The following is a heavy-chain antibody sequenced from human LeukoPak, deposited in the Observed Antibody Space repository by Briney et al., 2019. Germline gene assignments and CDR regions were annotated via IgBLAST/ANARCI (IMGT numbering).Heavy chain of an antibody. V-gene: IGHV3-23*01. CDR1: GFTFSSYA. Sequence: GGSLRLSCAASGFTFSSYAMSWVRQAPGKGLEWVSAISGSGGSTYYADSVKGRFTISRDNAKNSLYLQMNSLRAEDTAVYYCARDHRYTSSWLIDYWGQGTLVTVSS. CDR3: ARDHRYTSSWLIDY. J-gene: IGHJ4*02. D-gene: IGHD6-13*01. CDR2: ISGSGGST.